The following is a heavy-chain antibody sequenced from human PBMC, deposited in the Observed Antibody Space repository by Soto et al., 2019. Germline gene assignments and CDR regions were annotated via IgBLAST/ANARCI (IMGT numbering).Heavy chain of an antibody. D-gene: IGHD5-12*01. Sequence: QVQLVESGGGVVQPGRSLRLSCAASGFTFSSYGMHWVRQAPGKGLEWVAVIWYDGSNKWYADSVKGRFTISRDNSKNTRYLQRNRRRAEDTAVYSCARDRGYSGYDSPRFYYGMDGWGQGTTFTVSS. CDR2: IWYDGSNK. CDR3: ARDRGYSGYDSPRFYYGMDG. CDR1: GFTFSSYG. V-gene: IGHV3-33*01. J-gene: IGHJ6*02.